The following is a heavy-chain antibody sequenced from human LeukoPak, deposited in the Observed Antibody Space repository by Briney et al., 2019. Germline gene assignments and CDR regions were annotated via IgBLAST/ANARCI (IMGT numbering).Heavy chain of an antibody. D-gene: IGHD3-10*01. J-gene: IGHJ4*02. CDR2: IIPMSGTA. Sequence: SVKVSCKASGDTFSSYAISWVRQAPGQGLEWMGGIIPMSGTANYAQKFQGRVTITADESTSTAYMDLSSLRSEDTAVYYCARGGITMVRGVITPYYFDYWGQGTLVTVSS. V-gene: IGHV1-69*13. CDR3: ARGGITMVRGVITPYYFDY. CDR1: GDTFSSYA.